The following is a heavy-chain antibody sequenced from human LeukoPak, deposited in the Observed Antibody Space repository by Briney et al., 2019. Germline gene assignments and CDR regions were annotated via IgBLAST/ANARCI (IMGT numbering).Heavy chain of an antibody. CDR3: ARLLKGIAAAEDWFDP. D-gene: IGHD6-13*01. Sequence: GASVKVSCKASGYTFTSYAMHWVRQAPGQRLEWMGWINAGNGNTKYSQKFQGRVTITRDTSASTAYMELSSLRSEDTAVYYCARLLKGIAAAEDWFDPWGQGTLVTVSS. CDR1: GYTFTSYA. J-gene: IGHJ5*02. V-gene: IGHV1-3*01. CDR2: INAGNGNT.